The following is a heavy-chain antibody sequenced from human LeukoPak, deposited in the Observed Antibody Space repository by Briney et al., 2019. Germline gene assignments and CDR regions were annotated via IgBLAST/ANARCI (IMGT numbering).Heavy chain of an antibody. V-gene: IGHV1-18*01. Sequence: GASVKVSCKASGYTFTSYGISWVRQAPGQGLEWMGWISAYNGNTNYAQKLQGRVTMTTDTSTSTAYMELRSLRSDDTAVYYCARDRAPNWGSWGALRYFDYWGQGTLVTVSS. D-gene: IGHD7-27*01. J-gene: IGHJ4*02. CDR3: ARDRAPNWGSWGALRYFDY. CDR2: ISAYNGNT. CDR1: GYTFTSYG.